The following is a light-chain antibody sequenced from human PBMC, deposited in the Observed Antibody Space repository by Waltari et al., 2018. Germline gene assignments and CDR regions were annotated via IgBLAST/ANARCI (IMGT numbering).Light chain of an antibody. Sequence: DIQMTQSPSSLSASVGDKVTLTCRASQGISGWLAWYQQRPGKAPELLIYAASTLESGVPSRFSGSGSGTDYTLTISGLQPEDLATYYCQQGYIAPWTFGQGTKVEIK. V-gene: IGKV1-12*02. CDR1: QGISGW. CDR3: QQGYIAPWT. CDR2: AAS. J-gene: IGKJ1*01.